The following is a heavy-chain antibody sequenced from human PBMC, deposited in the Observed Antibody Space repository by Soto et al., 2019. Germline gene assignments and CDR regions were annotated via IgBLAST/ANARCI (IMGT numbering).Heavy chain of an antibody. CDR1: GFSLSNARMG. CDR2: IFSNDEK. V-gene: IGHV2-26*01. CDR3: TRVRGYSYGPYYFYY. J-gene: IGHJ4*02. D-gene: IGHD5-18*01. Sequence: QVTLKESGPVLVKPTETLTLTCTVSGFSLSNARMGVSWIRQPPGKALEWLAHIFSNDEKSYSTSLRASLTISKDTSKGQVVLTMTSVDPVDTATYYCTRVRGYSYGPYYFYYWGQGTLVTVSS.